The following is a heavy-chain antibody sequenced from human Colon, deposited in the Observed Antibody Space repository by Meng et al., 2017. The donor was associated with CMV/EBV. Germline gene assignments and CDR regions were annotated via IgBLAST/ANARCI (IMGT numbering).Heavy chain of an antibody. CDR1: GFFVSNTY. J-gene: IGHJ4*02. D-gene: IGHD4-17*01. CDR2: IYRGGSP. V-gene: IGHV3-53*01. CDR3: ALSYGANQPFDS. Sequence: GGSLRLSCAVSGFFVSNTYINWVRQAPGKGLEWVSVIYRGGSPFYTDSVKGRFTISRDISKNTVSLQMNSLRVEDTAVYYCALSYGANQPFDSWGRGTLVTVSS.